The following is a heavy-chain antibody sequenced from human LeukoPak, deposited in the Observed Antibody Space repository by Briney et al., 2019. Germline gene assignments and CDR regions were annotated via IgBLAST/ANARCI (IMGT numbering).Heavy chain of an antibody. CDR2: INPNSGGT. V-gene: IGHV1-2*04. Sequence: ASVKVSCKASGYTFTGYYMHRVRQAPGQGLEWMGWINPNSGGTNYAQKFQGWVTMTRDTSISTAYMELSRLRSDDTAVYYCAKGYCSSTSCYDGMDVWGQGTTVTVSS. J-gene: IGHJ6*02. CDR1: GYTFTGYY. D-gene: IGHD2-2*01. CDR3: AKGYCSSTSCYDGMDV.